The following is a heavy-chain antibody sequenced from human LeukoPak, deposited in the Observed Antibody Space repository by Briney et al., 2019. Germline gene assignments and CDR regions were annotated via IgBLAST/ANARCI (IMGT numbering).Heavy chain of an antibody. J-gene: IGHJ3*02. Sequence: SETLSLTCTVSGGSISSYYWGWLRQPAGKGLEWVGRIYTSGSTNYNPSLKSRVTMSVDTSKNQCALKLSSGTAAGTAVYYCAREPPRIVLGDDAFDISGQGTMVTVSS. CDR3: AREPPRIVLGDDAFDI. CDR1: GGSISSYY. CDR2: IYTSGST. D-gene: IGHD3-16*01. V-gene: IGHV4-4*07.